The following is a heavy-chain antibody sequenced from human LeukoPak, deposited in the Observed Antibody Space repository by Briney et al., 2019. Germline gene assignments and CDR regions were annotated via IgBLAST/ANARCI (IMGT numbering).Heavy chain of an antibody. D-gene: IGHD2-15*01. J-gene: IGHJ5*02. V-gene: IGHV1-2*02. CDR1: GYTLTDYY. CDR2: INADNDGS. Sequence: ASVKVSCKAFGYTLTDYYMHWVRQAPGQGLEWMGWINADNDGSTYAQKFQGRVTMTRDTSISTAYMELSRLRFDDTAVYFCARTCSGGSCYFWFDPWGQGTLVTVSS. CDR3: ARTCSGGSCYFWFDP.